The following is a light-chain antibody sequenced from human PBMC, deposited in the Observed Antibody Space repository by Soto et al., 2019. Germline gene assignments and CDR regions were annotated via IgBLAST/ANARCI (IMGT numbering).Light chain of an antibody. J-gene: IGLJ3*02. CDR2: EVT. Sequence: QSALTQPPSASGSPGQSVTISCTGTSSDVGAYNYVSWYQQYPGKAPKLMIYEVTKRPSGVPDRFSGSKSGNTAPLTVSGLQAEDEADYYCTSYVGNDIWVFGGGTKVTVL. CDR3: TSYVGNDIWV. V-gene: IGLV2-8*01. CDR1: SSDVGAYNY.